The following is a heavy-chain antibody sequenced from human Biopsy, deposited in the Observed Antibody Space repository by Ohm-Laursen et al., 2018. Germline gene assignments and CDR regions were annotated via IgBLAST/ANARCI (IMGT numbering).Heavy chain of an antibody. CDR1: GGSISSFY. CDR3: ARRGSSGRSFDH. J-gene: IGHJ4*02. Sequence: SQTLSLTCAVSGGSISSFYWTWIRQPPGKGPEWIGDISDSGSTNYKPSLKSRVIISVDTSKNQFSLNLSSVTAADTAVYYCARRGSSGRSFDHWGQGTLVTVSS. V-gene: IGHV4-59*08. D-gene: IGHD3-22*01. CDR2: ISDSGST.